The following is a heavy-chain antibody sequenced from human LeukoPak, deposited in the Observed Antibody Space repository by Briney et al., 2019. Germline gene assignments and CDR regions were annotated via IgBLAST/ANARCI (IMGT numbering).Heavy chain of an antibody. Sequence: SQTLSLTCAISGDSVSNDTAAWSWIRQSPSRGLEWLGRTYYRSKWYYDYAVSVKSRMTIDLETSKNRFSLHLNSVTPDDTAVYYCARLRRYIKQATSGMDVWGQGTTVTVSS. CDR3: ARLRRYIKQATSGMDV. V-gene: IGHV6-1*01. CDR1: GDSVSNDTAA. CDR2: TYYRSKWYY. D-gene: IGHD5-18*01. J-gene: IGHJ6*02.